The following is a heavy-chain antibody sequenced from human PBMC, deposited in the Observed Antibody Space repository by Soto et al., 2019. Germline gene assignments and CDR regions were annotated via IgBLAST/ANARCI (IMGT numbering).Heavy chain of an antibody. J-gene: IGHJ6*03. Sequence: EVQLLESGGGLVQPGGSLRLSCAASGFTFSSYAMSWVRQAPGKGLEWVSAISGRGGSTYYADSVKGRFTISRDNSKNTLYLQMNSLRAEDTAVYYCAKHVQIFYYYYYMDVWGKGTTVTVSS. D-gene: IGHD3-3*01. CDR2: ISGRGGST. V-gene: IGHV3-23*01. CDR1: GFTFSSYA. CDR3: AKHVQIFYYYYYMDV.